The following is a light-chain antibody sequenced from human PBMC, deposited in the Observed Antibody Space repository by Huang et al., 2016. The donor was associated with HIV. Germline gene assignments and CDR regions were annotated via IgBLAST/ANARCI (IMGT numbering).Light chain of an antibody. CDR1: QTVSSNY. CDR2: GAS. Sequence: EIVLTQSPGTLSLSPGERATLSCRASQTVSSNYLAWYQQQPGQAPRLLIYGASSRATGIPNRCSGSGSGTDFTLTINRLEPEDFTVYYCQQDGNSKLTFGGGTKVEIK. V-gene: IGKV3-20*01. J-gene: IGKJ4*01. CDR3: QQDGNSKLT.